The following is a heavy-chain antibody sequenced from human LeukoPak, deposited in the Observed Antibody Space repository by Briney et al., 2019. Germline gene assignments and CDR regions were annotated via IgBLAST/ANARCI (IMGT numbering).Heavy chain of an antibody. V-gene: IGHV1-18*01. D-gene: IGHD3-3*01. J-gene: IGHJ6*02. Sequence: ASVKVSSKASGYIFTKIGISWVRHAPGQGLEWMGWISAYNDNTNYAQNLQGRLTMTTDTSTSTAYMELRSLRSDDTAVYYCARDRSSWFYYIYGMDVWGQGTTVTVSS. CDR2: ISAYNDNT. CDR1: GYIFTKIG. CDR3: ARDRSSWFYYIYGMDV.